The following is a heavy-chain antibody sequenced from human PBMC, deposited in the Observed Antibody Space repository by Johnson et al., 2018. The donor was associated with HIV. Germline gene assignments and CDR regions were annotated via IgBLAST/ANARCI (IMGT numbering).Heavy chain of an antibody. CDR2: IKQDGSEK. J-gene: IGHJ3*02. D-gene: IGHD2-15*01. CDR1: ALTFSRYW. Sequence: VHLVESGGGLVQPGGSLRLSCAASALTFSRYWMSWVRQAPGKGLEWVANIKQDGSEKYYVDSVKGRFTISRDNAKNSLYLQMNSLRAEDTAVYYCARDGVVVVPGGWGAFDIWGQGTLVIVSS. CDR3: ARDGVVVVPGGWGAFDI. V-gene: IGHV3-7*01.